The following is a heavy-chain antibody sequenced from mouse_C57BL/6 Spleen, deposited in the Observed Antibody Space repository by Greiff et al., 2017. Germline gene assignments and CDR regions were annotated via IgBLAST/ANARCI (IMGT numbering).Heavy chain of an antibody. CDR3: CYYGYYQYYFDH. J-gene: IGHJ2*01. D-gene: IGHD2-3*01. V-gene: IGHV1-64*01. Sequence: QVQLQQPGAELVKPGASVKLSCKASGYTFTSYWMHWVKQRPGQGLEWIGMIHPNSGSTNYNEKFKSKATLTVDKSSSTAYMQLSSLTSEDSAVYYCCYYGYYQYYFDHWGQGTTLTVSS. CDR2: IHPNSGST. CDR1: GYTFTSYW.